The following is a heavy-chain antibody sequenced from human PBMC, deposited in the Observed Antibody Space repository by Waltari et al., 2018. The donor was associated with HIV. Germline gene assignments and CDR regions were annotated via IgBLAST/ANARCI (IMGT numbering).Heavy chain of an antibody. V-gene: IGHV1-24*01. D-gene: IGHD3-16*01. CDR3: ATTMITFGGVTPLDGMDV. CDR2: FDPEDGET. Sequence: QVQLVQSGAEVKKPGASVKVHCKVSGYTLTALSMHWVRQAPGKGLEWMGGFDPEDGETIYAQKFQGRVTMTEDTSTDTAYMELSSLRSEDTAVYYCATTMITFGGVTPLDGMDVWGQGTTVTVSS. CDR1: GYTLTALS. J-gene: IGHJ6*02.